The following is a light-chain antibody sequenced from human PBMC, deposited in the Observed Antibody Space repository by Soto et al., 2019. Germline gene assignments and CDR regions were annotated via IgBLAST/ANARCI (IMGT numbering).Light chain of an antibody. CDR3: QQYNTYSGYT. CDR1: QSISRW. Sequence: DIQMTQSPSTLSASVGDRVTITCRASQSISRWLAWYQKKPGKAPKLLSFDASILDSGVPSRFSGSGSGTEFTLTISSLQPDDFATYYCQQYNTYSGYTCGQGTKLEIK. CDR2: DAS. V-gene: IGKV1-5*01. J-gene: IGKJ2*01.